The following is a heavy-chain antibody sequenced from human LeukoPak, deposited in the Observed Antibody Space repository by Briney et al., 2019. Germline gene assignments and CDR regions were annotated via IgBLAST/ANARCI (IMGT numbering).Heavy chain of an antibody. D-gene: IGHD3-9*01. V-gene: IGHV1-18*01. Sequence: GASVKVSCKASGYTFTSYGISWVRQAPGQGLEWMGWISAYNGNTNYAQKLQGRVTMTTDTSTSTAYMELRSLRSDDTAVYYCARPIRDILTGYYVGYFDYWAREPWSPSPQ. CDR3: ARPIRDILTGYYVGYFDY. CDR2: ISAYNGNT. J-gene: IGHJ4*02. CDR1: GYTFTSYG.